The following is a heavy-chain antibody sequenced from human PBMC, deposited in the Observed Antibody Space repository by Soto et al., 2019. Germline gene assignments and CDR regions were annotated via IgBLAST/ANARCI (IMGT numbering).Heavy chain of an antibody. D-gene: IGHD5-12*01. CDR2: IYYSGNT. CDR1: GGSISSGYYY. V-gene: IGHV4-30-4*01. Sequence: QVQLQESGPGLVKPSQTLSLTCSVSGGSISSGYYYWSWIRQPPGKGLEWIGNIYYSGNTYYNPSLKSRVTMSVDTSKNHFSLNLSSVTAADAAIYYCARAVNSGYPDTFDIWGQGTRVTVAS. CDR3: ARAVNSGYPDTFDI. J-gene: IGHJ3*02.